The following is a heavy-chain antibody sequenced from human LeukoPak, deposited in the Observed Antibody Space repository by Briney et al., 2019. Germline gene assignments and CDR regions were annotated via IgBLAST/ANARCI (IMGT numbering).Heavy chain of an antibody. CDR2: IYYSGST. CDR3: ARSNRGGFDY. CDR1: GGSISSGGYY. D-gene: IGHD3-16*01. V-gene: IGHV4-31*03. Sequence: SETLSLTCTVSGGSISSGGYYWSWIRQHPGKGPEWIGYIYYSGSTYYNPSLRSRVTISVDTSKNQFSLKLSSVTAADTAVYYCARSNRGGFDYWGQGTLVTVSS. J-gene: IGHJ4*02.